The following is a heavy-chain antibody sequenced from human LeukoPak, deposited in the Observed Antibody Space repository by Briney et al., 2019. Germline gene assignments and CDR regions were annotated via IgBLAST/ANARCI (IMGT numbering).Heavy chain of an antibody. D-gene: IGHD3-10*01. J-gene: IGHJ4*02. Sequence: GGSLRLSCAAPGFTFSSYAMHWVRQAPGKGLEWVAVISYDGSNKYYADSVKGRFTISRDNSKNTLYLQMNSLRAEDTAVYYCARRGAIYWGQGTLVTVSS. CDR2: ISYDGSNK. CDR1: GFTFSSYA. CDR3: ARRGAIY. V-gene: IGHV3-30*04.